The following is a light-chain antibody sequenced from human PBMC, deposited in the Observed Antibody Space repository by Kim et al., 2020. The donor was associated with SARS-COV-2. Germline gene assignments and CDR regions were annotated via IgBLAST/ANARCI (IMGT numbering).Light chain of an antibody. CDR3: QQYSDWPPTT. CDR2: GAS. CDR1: QNVDKM. J-gene: IGKJ2*01. V-gene: IGKV3-15*01. Sequence: VSPGERATPSCRASQNVDKMLAWYQQKPGQAPRLLIYGASTRASGVPARFSGSGSGTEFTLTISSLQSGDFADYYCQQYSDWPPTTFGQGTKVEI.